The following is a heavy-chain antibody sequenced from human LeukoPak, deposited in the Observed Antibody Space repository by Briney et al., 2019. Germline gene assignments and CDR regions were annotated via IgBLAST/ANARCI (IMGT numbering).Heavy chain of an antibody. CDR2: VTSGGDT. Sequence: PGGSLRLSCAASGFTFSTYAMNWVRQAPGKGLEWVSSVTSGGDTYYADSVKGRFTISRDNSKNTLYLQMNSLRAEDTAVYYCAKDEPGSYSYFDYWGQGTLVTVSS. CDR3: AKDEPGSYSYFDY. CDR1: GFTFSTYA. J-gene: IGHJ4*02. D-gene: IGHD3-10*01. V-gene: IGHV3-23*01.